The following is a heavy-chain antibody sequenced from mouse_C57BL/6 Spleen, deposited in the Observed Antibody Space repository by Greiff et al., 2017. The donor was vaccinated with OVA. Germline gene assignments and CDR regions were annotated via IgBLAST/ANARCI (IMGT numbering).Heavy chain of an antibody. CDR1: GYTFTSYW. CDR3: AREGVYGYDYGRAMGY. CDR2: IHPNSGST. J-gene: IGHJ4*01. V-gene: IGHV1-64*01. D-gene: IGHD2-2*01. Sequence: QVQLQQSGAELVKPGASVKLSCKASGYTFTSYWMHWVKQRPGQGLEWIGMIHPNSGSTNYNEKFKSKATLTVDKSSSTAYMQLSSLTSEDSAVYYCAREGVYGYDYGRAMGYWGQGTSVTASS.